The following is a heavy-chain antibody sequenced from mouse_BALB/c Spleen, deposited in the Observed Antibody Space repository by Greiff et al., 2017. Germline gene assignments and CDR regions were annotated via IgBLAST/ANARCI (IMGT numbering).Heavy chain of an antibody. Sequence: QVQLQQSGAELVRPGSSVKISCKASGYAFSSYWMNWVKQRPGQGLEWIGQIYPGDGDTNYNGKFKGKATLTADKSSSTAYMQLSSLTSEDSAVYFCASQDIGCFLLYWGQGTTLTVSS. J-gene: IGHJ2*01. CDR3: ASQDIGCFLLY. V-gene: IGHV1-80*01. CDR1: GYAFSSYW. CDR2: IYPGDGDT. D-gene: IGHD2-14*01.